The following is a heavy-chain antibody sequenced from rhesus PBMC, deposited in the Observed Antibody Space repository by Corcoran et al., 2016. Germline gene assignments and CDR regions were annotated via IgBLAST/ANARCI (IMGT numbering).Heavy chain of an antibody. CDR1: GGSISDDYY. V-gene: IGHV4-106*01. D-gene: IGHD6-25*01. J-gene: IGHJ4*01. CDR3: ASGYSGSQRFDY. CDR2: IYGSGGST. Sequence: QVQLQESGPGLVKPSETLSLTCAVSGGSISDDYYWSWIRQPPGKGLDWIGYIYGSGGSTNYNSSLKNRVTMSIDTSKNQCSLKLSSVTAADTAVYYCASGYSGSQRFDYWGQGVLVTVSS.